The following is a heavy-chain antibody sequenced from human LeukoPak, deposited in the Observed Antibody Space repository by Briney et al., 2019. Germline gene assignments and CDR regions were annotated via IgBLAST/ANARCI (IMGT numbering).Heavy chain of an antibody. D-gene: IGHD5-18*01. V-gene: IGHV3-23*01. CDR3: AIHDAGGDTAMVAY. CDR1: GFTFSSYA. Sequence: PGGSLRLSCAASGFTFSSYAMSWVRQAPGKGLEWVSAISGSGGSTYYADSVKGRFTISRDNSKNTLYLQMNSLRAEDTAVYYCAIHDAGGDTAMVAYWGQGTLVTVSS. J-gene: IGHJ4*02. CDR2: ISGSGGST.